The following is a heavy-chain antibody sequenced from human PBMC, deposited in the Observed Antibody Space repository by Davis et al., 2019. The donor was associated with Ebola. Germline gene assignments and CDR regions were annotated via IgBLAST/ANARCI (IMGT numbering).Heavy chain of an antibody. CDR1: GFTFGDCA. J-gene: IGHJ4*02. Sequence: PGGSLRLSCKASGFTFGDCAMSWFRQAPGKGLEWVSFIRSKTYAGTTEYAASVKGRFTISRDNAKNSLYLQMNSLRAEDTALYYCANLGIHSSSPYWGQGTLVTVSS. V-gene: IGHV3-49*03. D-gene: IGHD6-6*01. CDR3: ANLGIHSSSPY. CDR2: IRSKTYAGTT.